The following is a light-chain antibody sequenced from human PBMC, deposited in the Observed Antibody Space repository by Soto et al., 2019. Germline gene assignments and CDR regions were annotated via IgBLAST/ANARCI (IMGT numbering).Light chain of an antibody. CDR1: QSGTNNY. Sequence: EIVLTQSPGTLSLSPGERATLSCRASQSGTNNYLAWYQQRPGQAPRLLIYGASIRATGIPDRFSGSGSGTDFTLSISRLEPEDFAVYYCQQYGSSPRTFGQGTKVHIK. CDR2: GAS. J-gene: IGKJ1*01. V-gene: IGKV3-20*01. CDR3: QQYGSSPRT.